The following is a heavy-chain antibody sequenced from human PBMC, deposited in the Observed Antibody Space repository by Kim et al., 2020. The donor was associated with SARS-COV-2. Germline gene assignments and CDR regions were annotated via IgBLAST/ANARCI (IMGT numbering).Heavy chain of an antibody. D-gene: IGHD6-6*01. CDR1: GFTFGNSA. V-gene: IGHV3-23*01. J-gene: IGHJ4*02. CDR3: AKTKDFISSSLDN. CDR2: ITYNGDTT. Sequence: GGSLRLSCVASGFTFGNSAMTWVRQAPGKGPEWLSGITYNGDTTYYTDSVKGRFSIFRDNSKNTLYLQMNGLRAEDTALYYCAKTKDFISSSLDNWGQGTLVTVSS.